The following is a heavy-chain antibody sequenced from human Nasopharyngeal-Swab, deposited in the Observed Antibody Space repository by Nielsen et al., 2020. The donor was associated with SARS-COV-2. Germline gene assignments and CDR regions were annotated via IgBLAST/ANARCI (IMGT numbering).Heavy chain of an antibody. CDR2: IYGGGST. J-gene: IGHJ6*02. CDR1: GFTVTRNY. V-gene: IGHV3-53*01. Sequence: GGSLRLSCAASGFTVTRNYMSWVRQAPGKGLEWVSLIYGGGSTYYADSVKGRFTISRDNSKNTLYLHMNSLRADDTAVYYCARGNSGWSLNYYYGMDVWGQGTTVTVSS. D-gene: IGHD6-19*01. CDR3: ARGNSGWSLNYYYGMDV.